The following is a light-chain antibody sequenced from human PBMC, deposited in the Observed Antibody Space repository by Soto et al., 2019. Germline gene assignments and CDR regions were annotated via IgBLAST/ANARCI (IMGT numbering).Light chain of an antibody. Sequence: QSALTQPPSASGSAGHSVTIPCTGTGIDDYDYNFVSWYQHHPGTVPQLIIFEVNKRTSVVPDRFSGSKSGTTASLTVSGLQADDEADYYCSTFAVSAVIFGGGTKLTVL. V-gene: IGLV2-8*01. CDR1: GIDDYDYNF. J-gene: IGLJ2*01. CDR2: EVN. CDR3: STFAVSAVI.